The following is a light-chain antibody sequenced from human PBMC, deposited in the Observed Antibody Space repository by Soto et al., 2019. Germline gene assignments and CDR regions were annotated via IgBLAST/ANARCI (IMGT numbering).Light chain of an antibody. CDR2: DVT. J-gene: IGLJ1*01. CDR1: SSDVGDYDY. V-gene: IGLV2-11*01. Sequence: QSALTQPRAVSGSPGQSVTISCTGSSSDVGDYDYVCWYKHHAGKTPKLMIYDVTKRPSGVPDRFYGSKSGSTASLNISGLQADDEADYYCCSYADKYTYVFGTGTKVTVL. CDR3: CSYADKYTYV.